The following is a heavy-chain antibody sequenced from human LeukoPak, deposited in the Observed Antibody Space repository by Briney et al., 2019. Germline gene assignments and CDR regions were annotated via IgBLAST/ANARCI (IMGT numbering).Heavy chain of an antibody. V-gene: IGHV4-4*07. CDR2: ISNSGNT. J-gene: IGHJ5*02. Sequence: SETLSLTCTVSGGSISSYYWSWIRKPAGKGLEWIGRISNSGNTNYNPSITGRVTISRDTSNNQFSLKMNSVTAADTAVYFCARGAWFGELAIDRWGQGTLVTVSS. CDR1: GGSISSYY. CDR3: ARGAWFGELAIDR. D-gene: IGHD3-10*01.